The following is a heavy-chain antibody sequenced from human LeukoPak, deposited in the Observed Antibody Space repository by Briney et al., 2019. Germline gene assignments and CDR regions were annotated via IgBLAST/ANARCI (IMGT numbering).Heavy chain of an antibody. J-gene: IGHJ4*02. V-gene: IGHV4-34*01. CDR2: INHSGST. Sequence: KTSETLSLTCAVYGGSFSGYYWSWIRQPPGKGLEWIGEINHSGSTNYNPSLKSRVTISVDTSKNQFSLKLSSVTAADTAVYYCARRGYSSGYYYFDYWGQGTLVTVSS. CDR3: ARRGYSSGYYYFDY. CDR1: GGSFSGYY. D-gene: IGHD3-22*01.